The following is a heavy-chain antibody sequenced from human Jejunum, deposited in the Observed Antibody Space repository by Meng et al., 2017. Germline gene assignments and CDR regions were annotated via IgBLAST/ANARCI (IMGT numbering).Heavy chain of an antibody. V-gene: IGHV6-1*01. CDR1: GDSVSSNTGA. J-gene: IGHJ3*01. Sequence: QVQLQLSGPGLGKPSQTLSLTRATSGDSVSSNTGAWNWIRQSPSRGLEWLGRTYYRSKWYNDYAVSVIGRITINPDTSKSQFSLQLNSVTPEDTAVYYCARGSHYAFDVWGQGTMVTVSS. CDR3: ARGSHYAFDV. CDR2: TYYRSKWYN.